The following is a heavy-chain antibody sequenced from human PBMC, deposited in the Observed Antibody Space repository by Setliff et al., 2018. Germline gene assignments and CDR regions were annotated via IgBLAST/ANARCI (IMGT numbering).Heavy chain of an antibody. CDR2: IYYSGST. CDR1: GGSISSSSYY. V-gene: IGHV4-39*01. J-gene: IGHJ5*02. Sequence: LSLTCTVSGGSISSSSYYWGWIRQPPGKGLEWIGSIYYSGSTYYNPSLKSRVTISVDTSKNQFSLKLSSVTAADTAVYYCASCLAARRGGWFDPWGQGTQVTVSS. D-gene: IGHD6-6*01. CDR3: ASCLAARRGGWFDP.